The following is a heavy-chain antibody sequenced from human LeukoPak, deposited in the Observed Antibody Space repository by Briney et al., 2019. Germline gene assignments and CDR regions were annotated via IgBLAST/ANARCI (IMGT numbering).Heavy chain of an antibody. CDR2: ISWDGGST. CDR1: GFTFDDYT. D-gene: IGHD6-19*01. CDR3: AKDMVRDMAVAGIEA. V-gene: IGHV3-43*01. J-gene: IGHJ5*02. Sequence: GGSLRLSCAASGFTFDDYTMHWVRQAPGKGLEWVSLISWDGGSTYYADSVKGRFTISRDNSKNSLYLQMNSLRTEDTALYYCAKDMVRDMAVAGIEAWGQGTQVTVSS.